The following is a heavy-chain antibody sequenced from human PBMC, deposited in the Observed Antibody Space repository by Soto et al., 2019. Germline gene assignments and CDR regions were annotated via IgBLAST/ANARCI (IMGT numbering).Heavy chain of an antibody. CDR3: AARIAAAGTGGMDV. Sequence: SETLSLTCAVSGGCISSYYLSWNRQPAGKGLEWIGRIYTSGITNYNPSLKSRVTMSLDTSKKQFSLKLSSVTAADTAVYYCAARIAAAGTGGMDVWGQGTTVTVSS. CDR2: IYTSGIT. J-gene: IGHJ6*02. CDR1: GGCISSYY. V-gene: IGHV4-4*07. D-gene: IGHD6-13*01.